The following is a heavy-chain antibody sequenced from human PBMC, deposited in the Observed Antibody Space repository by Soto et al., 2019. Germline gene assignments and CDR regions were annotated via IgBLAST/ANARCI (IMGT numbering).Heavy chain of an antibody. CDR3: AKEYYYDSSGYYPLDY. CDR2: ISGSGGST. D-gene: IGHD3-22*01. J-gene: IGHJ4*02. Sequence: VGSLRLSCAASGFTFSSYAMSWVRQAPGKGLEWVSAISGSGGSTYYADSAKGRFTISRDNSKNTLYLQMNSLRAEDTAVYYCAKEYYYDSSGYYPLDYWGQGTLVTVSS. V-gene: IGHV3-23*01. CDR1: GFTFSSYA.